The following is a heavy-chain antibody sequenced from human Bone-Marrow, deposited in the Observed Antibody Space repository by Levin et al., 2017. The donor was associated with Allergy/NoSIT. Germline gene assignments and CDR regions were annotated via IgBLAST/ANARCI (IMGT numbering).Heavy chain of an antibody. D-gene: IGHD2-15*01. J-gene: IGHJ4*02. Sequence: GESLKISCAASGFTFSSYSMNWVRQAPGKGLEWVSSISSSSSYIYYADSVKGRFTISRDNAKNSLYLQMNSLRAEDTAVYYCARSGSGGTKDYWGQGTLVTVSS. CDR3: ARSGSGGTKDY. V-gene: IGHV3-21*01. CDR2: ISSSSSYI. CDR1: GFTFSSYS.